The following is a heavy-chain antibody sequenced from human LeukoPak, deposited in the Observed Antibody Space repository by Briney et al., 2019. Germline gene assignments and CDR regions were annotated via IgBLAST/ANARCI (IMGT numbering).Heavy chain of an antibody. V-gene: IGHV4-59*01. CDR3: ARYRAFDI. D-gene: IGHD2-2*01. CDR2: IYSTGGTSGST. Sequence: QPSETLSLTCTVSGGSISSYYWSWIRQPPGMGLEWIGYIYSTGGTSGSTNYNPSLKSRVTISVDTSKNQFSLKMSSVTAADTAVYYCARYRAFDIWGQGTMVTVSS. J-gene: IGHJ3*02. CDR1: GGSISSYY.